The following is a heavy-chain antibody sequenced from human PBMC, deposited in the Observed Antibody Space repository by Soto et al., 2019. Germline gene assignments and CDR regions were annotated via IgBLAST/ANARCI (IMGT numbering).Heavy chain of an antibody. CDR1: GYTFTSYG. CDR2: ISAYNGNT. CDR3: ASQAPPYCISTRCYDWFDP. J-gene: IGHJ5*02. Sequence: ASVKVSCKASGYTFTSYGISWVRQAPGQGLEWMGWISAYNGNTNYAQKLQGRVTMTTDTSTSTAYMELRSLRSDDTAVYYCASQAPPYCISTRCYDWFDPWGQGTLVTVSS. V-gene: IGHV1-18*01. D-gene: IGHD2-2*01.